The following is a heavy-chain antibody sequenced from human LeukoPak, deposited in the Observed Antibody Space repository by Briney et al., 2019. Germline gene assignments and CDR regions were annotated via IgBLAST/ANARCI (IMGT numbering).Heavy chain of an antibody. CDR3: ARDLAAAGTSNWFDP. CDR1: GYTFTSYG. D-gene: IGHD6-13*01. J-gene: IGHJ5*02. Sequence: GASVKVSCKASGYTFTSYGISWVRQAPGQGLEWMGWISAYNGNTNYAQKLQGRVTMTTDTSTSTAYMELRSLRSDDTAVYYCARDLAAAGTSNWFDPWGQGTLVTVSS. CDR2: ISAYNGNT. V-gene: IGHV1-18*01.